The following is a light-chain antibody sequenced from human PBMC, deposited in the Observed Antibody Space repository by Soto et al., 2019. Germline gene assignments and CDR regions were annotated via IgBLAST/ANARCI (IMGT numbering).Light chain of an antibody. V-gene: IGLV2-14*01. J-gene: IGLJ1*01. CDR2: DVS. CDR3: SSYTISSILGV. CDR1: SSDVGGYNY. Sequence: QSALTQPASVSGSPGQSITISCTGTSSDVGGYNYVSWYQQHPGKAPKLMIYDVSNRPSGVSNRFSGSKSGNTASLTISGLQAEDEADYYCSSYTISSILGVFGTGTKVTVL.